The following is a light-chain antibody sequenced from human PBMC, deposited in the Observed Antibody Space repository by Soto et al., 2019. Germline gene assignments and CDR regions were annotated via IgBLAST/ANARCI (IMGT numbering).Light chain of an antibody. J-gene: IGLJ1*01. Sequence: QSVLTQPRSVSGSPGQSVTISCTGTSSDVRGYNYVSWYQHHPGKAPNLIIYDVSKRPSGVPARFSGSKSGNTASLTISGLQAEDEADYSCCSYAGSYTYVFGTGTKVTVL. CDR1: SSDVRGYNY. V-gene: IGLV2-11*01. CDR2: DVS. CDR3: CSYAGSYTYV.